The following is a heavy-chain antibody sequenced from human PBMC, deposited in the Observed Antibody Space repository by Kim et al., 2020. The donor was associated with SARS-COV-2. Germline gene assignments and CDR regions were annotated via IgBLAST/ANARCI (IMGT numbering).Heavy chain of an antibody. CDR3: ARGPPIGGGDCYSH. V-gene: IGHV4-30-4*02. D-gene: IGHD2-21*02. CDR2: IYYTGSS. Sequence: SETLSLTCTVSGGSISSGDYYWRWIHQPPGKGLEWIGYIYYTGSSHYNPSLNSRVTISIDTSKNQFSLKLSSVTADTAVYYCARGPPIGGGDCYSHWGQGTLVTVSS. J-gene: IGHJ4*02. CDR1: GGSISSGDYY.